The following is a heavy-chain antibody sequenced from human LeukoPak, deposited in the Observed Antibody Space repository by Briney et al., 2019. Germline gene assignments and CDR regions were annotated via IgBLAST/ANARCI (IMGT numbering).Heavy chain of an antibody. J-gene: IGHJ6*03. D-gene: IGHD3-16*02. CDR2: SKQDGSEK. Sequence: PGGSLRLSCVASGFTFRDYWMTWVRQAPGKGLEWVANSKQDGSEKYYVDSVKGRFTISRDNSKNTLYLQMNSLRAEDTAVYYCAKSSRLSFSYMDVWGKGTTVTISS. V-gene: IGHV3-7*01. CDR1: GFTFRDYW. CDR3: AKSSRLSFSYMDV.